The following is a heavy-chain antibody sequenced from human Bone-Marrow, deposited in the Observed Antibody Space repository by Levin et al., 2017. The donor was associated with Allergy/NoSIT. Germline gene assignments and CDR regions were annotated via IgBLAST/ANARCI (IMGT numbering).Heavy chain of an antibody. CDR1: GASVDSRNYY. CDR2: IYYGGTT. J-gene: IGHJ4*02. V-gene: IGHV4-61*01. Sequence: RSQTLSLTCSVSGASVDSRNYYCTWIRQPPGRGLEYIGYIYYGGTTNYNPSLKSRVTISTDTSKNQFSLKLTSVTAADTAVYFCARGTYGYREFDYWGQGMLVTVSS. CDR3: ARGTYGYREFDY. D-gene: IGHD5-18*01.